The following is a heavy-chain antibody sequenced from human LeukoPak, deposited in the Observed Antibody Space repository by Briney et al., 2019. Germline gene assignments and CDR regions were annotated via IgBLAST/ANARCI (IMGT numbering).Heavy chain of an antibody. CDR3: TRGMLRQPPDY. D-gene: IGHD3-10*02. J-gene: IGHJ4*02. V-gene: IGHV3-73*01. CDR2: IRSKANSYAT. Sequence: GGALTLTCAASGCTFSGSAMHWLRQACGKGLEGVGRIRSKANSYATAYAASVKGSFTISRDDSKNTAYLQMNSLRVEDTAIYYCTRGMLRQPPDYWGQGMLVTVSS. CDR1: GCTFSGSA.